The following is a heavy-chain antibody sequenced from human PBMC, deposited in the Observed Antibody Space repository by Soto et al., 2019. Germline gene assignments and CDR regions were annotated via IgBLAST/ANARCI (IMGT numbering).Heavy chain of an antibody. CDR1: GGSFNRHT. J-gene: IGHJ4*02. D-gene: IGHD3-22*01. CDR2: IIPIFGTA. Sequence: QVQLVQSGAEVRKPGSSVRVSCKASGGSFNRHTISWVRQAPGQGLEWMGGIIPIFGTANHAQKFQGRVTIIADESTSTLNMELSSLRSDDTAIYYCARGWGYDSTDYYYAYWGQGTLVIVSS. CDR3: ARGWGYDSTDYYYAY. V-gene: IGHV1-69*01.